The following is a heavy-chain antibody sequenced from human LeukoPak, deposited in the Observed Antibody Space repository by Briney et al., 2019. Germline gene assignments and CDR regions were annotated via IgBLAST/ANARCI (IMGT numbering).Heavy chain of an antibody. CDR1: GFTFTSHW. CDR2: VKQDGSDK. V-gene: IGHV3-7*01. CDR3: ARHCTNGVCLDY. J-gene: IGHJ4*02. Sequence: GGSLRLSCAASGFTFTSHWMSWVRHLPGKGLEWVAKVKQDGSDKYYVDSVKGRFTISRDNAKNSVNLQMNSLRAEDTAVYYCARHCTNGVCLDYWGQGTLVIVSS. D-gene: IGHD2-8*01.